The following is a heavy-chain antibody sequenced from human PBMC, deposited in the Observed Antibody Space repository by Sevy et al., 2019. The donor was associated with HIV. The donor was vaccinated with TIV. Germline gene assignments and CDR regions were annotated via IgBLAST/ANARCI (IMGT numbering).Heavy chain of an antibody. CDR1: GYTFTRYH. Sequence: ASVKVSCKASGYTFTRYHMHWVRQAPGQGLEWMGLINPSGGSTTYTEKFQGRVTMTRDTSTSTVYMEVSSLRSEDTAVYYCALIHREIVAATTGDYWGQGTLVTVSS. J-gene: IGHJ4*02. CDR2: INPSGGST. CDR3: ALIHREIVAATTGDY. D-gene: IGHD1-26*01. V-gene: IGHV1-46*01.